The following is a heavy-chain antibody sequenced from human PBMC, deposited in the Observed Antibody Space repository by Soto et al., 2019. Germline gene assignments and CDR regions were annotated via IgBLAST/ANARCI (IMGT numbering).Heavy chain of an antibody. CDR1: GFTFSSYG. J-gene: IGHJ5*02. D-gene: IGHD3-22*01. CDR3: AKGWYYYDSSGPRLDP. V-gene: IGHV3-30*18. Sequence: LRLSCAASGFTFSSYGMHWVRQAPGKGLEWVAVISYDGSNKYYADSVKGRFTISRDNSKNTLYLQMNSLRAEDTAVYYCAKGWYYYDSSGPRLDPWGQGTLVTVSS. CDR2: ISYDGSNK.